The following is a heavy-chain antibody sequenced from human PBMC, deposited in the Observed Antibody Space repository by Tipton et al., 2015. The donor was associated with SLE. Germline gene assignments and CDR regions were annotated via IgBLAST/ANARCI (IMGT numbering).Heavy chain of an antibody. V-gene: IGHV5-51*03. D-gene: IGHD5-12*01. CDR1: GYSFSSYW. J-gene: IGHJ4*02. Sequence: VQLVQSGAEVKKAGESLKISCTGSGYSFSSYWIGWVRQMPGKGLEWMGAIYPDDSDTRYSPSFQGQVTISADKSSSTAYLQWRILKASDTAIYYCTRGEVVTMAPFDFWGRGTLVTVSS. CDR2: IYPDDSDT. CDR3: TRGEVVTMAPFDF.